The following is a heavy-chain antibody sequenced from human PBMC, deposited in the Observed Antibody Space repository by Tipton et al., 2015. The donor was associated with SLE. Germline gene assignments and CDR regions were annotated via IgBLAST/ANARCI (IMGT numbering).Heavy chain of an antibody. D-gene: IGHD3-9*01. Sequence: SLRLSCTASGFTFSHYAMNWVRQAPGKGLEWVSVIYSDGSSRFYADSVKGRFTISRDNSENTLYLQMNSLRAEDTAIYYCAKDTRIFYYYMDVWGKGTTIIISS. CDR1: GFTFSHYA. V-gene: IGHV3-23*03. CDR3: AKDTRIFYYYMDV. J-gene: IGHJ6*03. CDR2: IYSDGSSR.